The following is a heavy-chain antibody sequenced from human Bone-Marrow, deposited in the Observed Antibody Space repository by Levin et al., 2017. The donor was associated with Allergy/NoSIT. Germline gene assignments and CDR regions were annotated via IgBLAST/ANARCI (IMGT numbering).Heavy chain of an antibody. J-gene: IGHJ5*02. CDR2: IYWDDDK. CDR3: AHVPVNWASNWFDP. CDR1: GFSLQTPGLA. Sequence: SGPTLVKPTQTLTLTCTFSGFSLQTPGLAVAWIRQPPGEALQWLALIYWDDDKRYSSSLETRLTITKDTSKNQVVMTMTNVDPADTGTYYCAHVPVNWASNWFDPWGPGTLVTVSS. V-gene: IGHV2-5*02. D-gene: IGHD7-27*01.